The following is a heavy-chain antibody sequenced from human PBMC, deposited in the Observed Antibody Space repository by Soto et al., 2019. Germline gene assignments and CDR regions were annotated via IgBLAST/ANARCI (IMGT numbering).Heavy chain of an antibody. J-gene: IGHJ3*01. V-gene: IGHV1-69*01. CDR1: GGTFTKYA. CDR3: GSGGGGLGGSSGWGEDDVDV. Sequence: QVQLVQSGAAVRKPGSSVKVSCKASGGTFTKYAITWVRQAPRQGREWMGGIVPLPVTTNYSQKFRGRVSMSAEESRGTAEVELSSVRGEERGGECCGSGGGGLGGSSGWGEDDVDVGGQGTMVIGSS. D-gene: IGHD6-19*01. CDR2: IVPLPVTT.